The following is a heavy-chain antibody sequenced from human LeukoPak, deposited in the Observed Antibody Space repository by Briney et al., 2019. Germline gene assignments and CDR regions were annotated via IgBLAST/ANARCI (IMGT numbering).Heavy chain of an antibody. J-gene: IGHJ4*02. CDR2: IYYTST. CDR3: ARRGAEAGTFHY. CDR1: GGSISSYC. Sequence: SETPSLTCTVSGGSISSYCWSWIRQPPGKGLEWIGYIYYTSTNYHPSLKGRVTISVDTSKNQFSLKLSSVTAADTAVYYCARRGAEAGTFHYWGQGTLVTVSS. D-gene: IGHD6-19*01. V-gene: IGHV4-59*08.